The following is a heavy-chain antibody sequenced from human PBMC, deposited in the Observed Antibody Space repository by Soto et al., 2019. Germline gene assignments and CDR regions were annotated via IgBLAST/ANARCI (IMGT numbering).Heavy chain of an antibody. CDR1: GFTFSSYA. CDR3: AKVVSDFDWYHNWFDP. J-gene: IGHJ5*02. D-gene: IGHD3-9*01. V-gene: IGHV3-23*01. Sequence: GGSLRLSCAASGFTFSSYAMSWVRQAPGKGLEWVSAISGSGGSTYYADSVKGRFTISRDNSKNTLYLQMNSLRAEDTAVYYCAKVVSDFDWYHNWFDPWGQGTLVTVPQ. CDR2: ISGSGGST.